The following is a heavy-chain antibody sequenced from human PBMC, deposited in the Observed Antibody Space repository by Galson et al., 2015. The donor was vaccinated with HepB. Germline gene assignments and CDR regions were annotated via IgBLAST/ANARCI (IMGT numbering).Heavy chain of an antibody. V-gene: IGHV3-48*03. CDR1: GFTFSSYA. J-gene: IGHJ4*02. D-gene: IGHD3-22*01. Sequence: SLRLSCAASGFTFSSYALNWVRQAPGKGLEWVSYISSSGSTIYYADSVKGRFTISRDNAKNSLYLQMNSLRAEDTAVYYCARGYYDSSGYYYFDYWGQGTLVTVSS. CDR3: ARGYYDSSGYYYFDY. CDR2: ISSSGSTI.